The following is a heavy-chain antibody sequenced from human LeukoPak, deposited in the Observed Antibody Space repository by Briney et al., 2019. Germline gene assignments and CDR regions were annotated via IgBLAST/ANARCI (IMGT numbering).Heavy chain of an antibody. Sequence: GSLRLSCAGAGWMHWVRQAPGKGLEWVSYISSSGSTIYYADSVKGRFTISRDNAKNSLYLQMNSLRAEDTAVYYCAELGITMIGGVWGKGTTVTISS. CDR2: ISSSGSTI. CDR3: AELGITMIGGV. V-gene: IGHV3-48*04. CDR1: GW. J-gene: IGHJ6*04. D-gene: IGHD3-10*02.